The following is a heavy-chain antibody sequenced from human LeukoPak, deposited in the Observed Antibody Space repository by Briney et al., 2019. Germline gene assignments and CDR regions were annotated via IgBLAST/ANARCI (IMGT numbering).Heavy chain of an antibody. CDR1: GFTFSSYS. D-gene: IGHD3-16*01. V-gene: IGHV3-48*04. J-gene: IGHJ4*02. Sequence: QPGGSLRLPCAASGFTFSSYSMNWVRQAPGEGLEWLSYISSTSSAIYYADSLKGRFTISRDNAKNSLYLQMDSLRAEDTAVYYCARVIGSYGDSAYWGQGTLVTVSS. CDR3: ARVIGSYGDSAY. CDR2: ISSTSSAI.